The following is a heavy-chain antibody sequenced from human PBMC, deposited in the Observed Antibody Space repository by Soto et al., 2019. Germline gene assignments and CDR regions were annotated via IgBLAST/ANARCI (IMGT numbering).Heavy chain of an antibody. CDR3: VRGDYCRGGNCYSEPMF. CDR2: ISAYNGNT. D-gene: IGHD2-15*01. Sequence: ASVKVSCKASGYTFTSYGISWVRQAPGQGLEWMGWISAYNGNTNYAQKFQGRVSMTRDTSTSTVFMGLSSLRSDDTAMYYCVRGDYCRGGNCYSEPMFWGQGTLVTVSS. J-gene: IGHJ1*01. CDR1: GYTFTSYG. V-gene: IGHV1-18*01.